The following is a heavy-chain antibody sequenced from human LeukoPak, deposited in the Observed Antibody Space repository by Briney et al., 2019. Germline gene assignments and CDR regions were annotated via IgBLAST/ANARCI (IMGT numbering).Heavy chain of an antibody. CDR2: ISSSGSTI. J-gene: IGHJ4*02. Sequence: GGSLRLSCAASGFTFSSYEMNWVRQAPGKGLEWVSYISSSGSTIYCADSVKGRFTISRDNAKNSLYLQMNSLRAEDTAVYYCARGSSVYSGVPAGDYWGQGTLVTVSS. V-gene: IGHV3-48*03. CDR3: ARGSSVYSGVPAGDY. D-gene: IGHD2-15*01. CDR1: GFTFSSYE.